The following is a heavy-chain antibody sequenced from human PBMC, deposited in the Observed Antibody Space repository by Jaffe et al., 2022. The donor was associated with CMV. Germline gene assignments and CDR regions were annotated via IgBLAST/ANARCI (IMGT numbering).Heavy chain of an antibody. CDR3: ARAPPRGGDTFDI. V-gene: IGHV3-21*01. CDR2: MSSSSTYI. CDR1: GFTFSTYS. D-gene: IGHD3-10*01. J-gene: IGHJ3*02. Sequence: EVQLVESGGGLVKPGGSLRLSCAASGFTFSTYSMNWVRQTPGKGLEWVSSMSSSSTYIYYADSVRGRFTISRDNAKNSLYLQMNSLRAEDTAVYYCARAPPRGGDTFDIWGQGTMVTVSS.